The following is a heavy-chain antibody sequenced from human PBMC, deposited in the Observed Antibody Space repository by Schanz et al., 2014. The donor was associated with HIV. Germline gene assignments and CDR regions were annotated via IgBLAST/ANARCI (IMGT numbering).Heavy chain of an antibody. Sequence: EVQLVESGGGLVQPGGSLRLSCAASGFTFSSYSMNWVRQAPGKGLEWVSHIIWNTNTVYYADSVKGRFTISRDNAKNSLYLQMHSLRDEDTAVYFCAREILGLPLVNYWGQGTLVTVSS. D-gene: IGHD2-15*01. J-gene: IGHJ4*02. CDR2: IIWNTNTV. V-gene: IGHV3-48*02. CDR1: GFTFSSYS. CDR3: AREILGLPLVNY.